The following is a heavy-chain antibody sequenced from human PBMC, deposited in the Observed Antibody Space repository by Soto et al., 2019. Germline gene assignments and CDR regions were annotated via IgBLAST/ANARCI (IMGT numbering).Heavy chain of an antibody. V-gene: IGHV4-4*02. CDR1: SDSISSGNW. CDR2: IYHSGST. Sequence: PSETLSLTCAVSSDSISSGNWWSWVRQPPNKGLEWIGEIYHSGSTNYNPSLKSRVTISVDKSKNQFSLNLSSVTAADTAVYYCAKAWSCSSTSCYWFDSWGQGILVTVSS. CDR3: AKAWSCSSTSCYWFDS. J-gene: IGHJ5*01. D-gene: IGHD2-2*01.